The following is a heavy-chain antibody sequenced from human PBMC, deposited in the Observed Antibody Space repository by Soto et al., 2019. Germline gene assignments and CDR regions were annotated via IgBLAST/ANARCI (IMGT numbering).Heavy chain of an antibody. J-gene: IGHJ3*02. CDR2: LSYTGST. V-gene: IGHV4-30-4*01. Sequence: QVLLQESGPQLVNPSQPLSLTCTVSGGPVRDAYSYWTWIRQPPGKGLEWMGYLSYTGSTYYNPSLRNRTSSSVDESSNPLSLRLSSVTAADTAVYYCARELEGGVFDIWGRGTLVTVSS. CDR3: ARELEGGVFDI. D-gene: IGHD2-8*02. CDR1: GGPVRDAYSY.